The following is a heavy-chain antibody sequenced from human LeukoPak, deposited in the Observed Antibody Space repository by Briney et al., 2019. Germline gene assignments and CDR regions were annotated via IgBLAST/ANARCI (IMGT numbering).Heavy chain of an antibody. V-gene: IGHV4-4*02. CDR2: LHHSGST. Sequence: SETLSLTCGFSGGSLSKTNWWTWVRQPPGKGLEWFGYLHHSGSTKHNPYLKSRVTISVDASKSQISLKLSSVTAADTAVYYCARHAAVEGSSGWSPLWWFDPWGQGTLVTVSS. CDR3: ARHAAVEGSSGWSPLWWFDP. CDR1: GGSLSKTNW. D-gene: IGHD6-19*01. J-gene: IGHJ5*02.